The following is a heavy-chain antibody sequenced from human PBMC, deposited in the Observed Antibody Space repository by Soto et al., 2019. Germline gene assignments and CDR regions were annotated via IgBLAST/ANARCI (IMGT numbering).Heavy chain of an antibody. CDR3: AKGDYYDSSGYYLFYFDY. Sequence: EVQLLESGGGLVQPGGSLRLSCAASGFTFSSYAMSWVRQAPGKGLEWVSAISGSGGSTYYADSVKGRFTISRDNSKNTLYLQINSLRAEDTAVYYCAKGDYYDSSGYYLFYFDYWGQGTLVTVSS. CDR2: ISGSGGST. J-gene: IGHJ4*02. V-gene: IGHV3-23*01. D-gene: IGHD3-22*01. CDR1: GFTFSSYA.